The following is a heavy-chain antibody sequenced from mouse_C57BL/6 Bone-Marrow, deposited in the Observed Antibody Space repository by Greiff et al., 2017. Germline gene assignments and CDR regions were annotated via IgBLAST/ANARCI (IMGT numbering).Heavy chain of an antibody. CDR3: ASDYGSSYGFAY. Sequence: QVQLKQPGAELVRPGSSVKLSCKASGYTFTRYWMDWVKQRPGQGLEWIGNIYPSDSETHYNQKFKDKATLTVDKSSSTAYMQLSSLTSEDSAVYYCASDYGSSYGFAYWGQGTLVTVSA. CDR2: IYPSDSET. J-gene: IGHJ3*01. V-gene: IGHV1-61*01. D-gene: IGHD1-1*01. CDR1: GYTFTRYW.